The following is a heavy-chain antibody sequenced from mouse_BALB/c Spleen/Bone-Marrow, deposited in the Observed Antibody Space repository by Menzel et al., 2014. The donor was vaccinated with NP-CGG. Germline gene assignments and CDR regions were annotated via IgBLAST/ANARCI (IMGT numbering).Heavy chain of an antibody. J-gene: IGHJ1*01. CDR3: ARDRGVTRYFDV. V-gene: IGHV2-9*02. Sequence: VQRVESGPGLVAPSQSLSITCTVSGFSLTNYGVHWVRQPPGKGLEWLGVIWAGGNTNYYSALMSRLSISKDNSKSQVFLKMNSLQTDDIAMYYCARDRGVTRYFDVWGAGTTVTVSS. CDR2: IWAGGNT. D-gene: IGHD2-1*01. CDR1: GFSLTNYG.